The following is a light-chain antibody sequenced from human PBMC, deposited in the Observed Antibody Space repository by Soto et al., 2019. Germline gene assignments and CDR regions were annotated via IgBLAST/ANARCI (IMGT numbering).Light chain of an antibody. V-gene: IGKV3-20*01. CDR1: QSVSNNY. CDR3: QQYGSSGT. CDR2: GAS. J-gene: IGKJ1*01. Sequence: EIVLTQSPGTLSLSPGERATLSCRASQSVSNNYLAWYQQKPGQAPRLLIYGASNRATGIPDRFNGSGSGTDFTLTISRLEPEDFAVYYCQQYGSSGTFGQGTEVDNK.